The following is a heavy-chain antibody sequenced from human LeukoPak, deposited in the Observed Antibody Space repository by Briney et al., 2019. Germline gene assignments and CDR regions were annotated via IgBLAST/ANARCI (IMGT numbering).Heavy chain of an antibody. CDR1: GGSISSGDYY. J-gene: IGHJ4*02. V-gene: IGHV4-30-4*01. D-gene: IGHD3-22*01. CDR3: ARENYYDSSGYSD. CDR2: IYYSGST. Sequence: SETLSLTCTVSGGSISSGDYYWSWIRQPPGKGLEWSGYIYYSGSTYYNPSLKSRVTISVDTSKNQFSLKLGSVTAADTAVYHCARENYYDSSGYSDWGQGTLVTVSS.